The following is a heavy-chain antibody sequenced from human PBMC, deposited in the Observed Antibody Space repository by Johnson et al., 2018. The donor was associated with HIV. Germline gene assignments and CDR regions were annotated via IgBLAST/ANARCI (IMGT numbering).Heavy chain of an antibody. J-gene: IGHJ3*02. D-gene: IGHD6-13*01. CDR3: PRQHLANPRDAFDI. Sequence: QVQLVESGGGVVQPGRSLRLSCAASGFTFSSYGMHWVRQAPGKGLEWVAVISYDGSNKYYADSVKGRFTISRDNAENSLYLQMNSLRAEDTAVYYCPRQHLANPRDAFDIWGQGTMVTVSS. CDR1: GFTFSSYG. V-gene: IGHV3-30*03. CDR2: ISYDGSNK.